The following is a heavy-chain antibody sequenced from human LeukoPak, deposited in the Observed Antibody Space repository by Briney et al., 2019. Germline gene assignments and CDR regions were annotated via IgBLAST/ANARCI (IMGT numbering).Heavy chain of an antibody. V-gene: IGHV3-23*01. Sequence: PGGSLRLSCAASGFTFSSYAMSWVRQTPGKGLEWVSAISGSGGSTYYADSVKGRFTISRDNSKNTLHLQMNGLRAEDTAVYFCAKKVPGAAPFDNWGQGTLVTVSS. J-gene: IGHJ4*02. D-gene: IGHD2-2*01. CDR3: AKKVPGAAPFDN. CDR2: ISGSGGST. CDR1: GFTFSSYA.